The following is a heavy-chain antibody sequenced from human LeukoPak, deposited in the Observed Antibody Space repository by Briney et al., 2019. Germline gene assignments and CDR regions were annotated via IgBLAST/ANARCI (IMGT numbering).Heavy chain of an antibody. D-gene: IGHD5-18*01. CDR1: GGSISTYY. J-gene: IGHJ4*02. CDR2: IHYSGSI. Sequence: PSETLSLTRTVSGGSISTYYWSWIRQPPGKGLEWIGYIHYSGSIKYNPSLKSRVTISLGTSKNQFSLRLRSVTAADTAVYYCARSVDIAMVTFDYWGQGTLVTVSS. CDR3: ARSVDIAMVTFDY. V-gene: IGHV4-59*01.